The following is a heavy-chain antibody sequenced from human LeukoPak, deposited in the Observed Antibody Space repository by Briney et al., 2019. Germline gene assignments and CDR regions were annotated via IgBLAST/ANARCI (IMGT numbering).Heavy chain of an antibody. CDR2: IYYSGST. D-gene: IGHD5/OR15-5a*01. CDR1: GGSISSSSYY. V-gene: IGHV4-39*01. CDR3: ASSDVVSVVAPHY. Sequence: PSETLSLTCTVSGGSISSSSYYCGWIRQPPGKGLEWIGSIYYSGSTYYNPSLKSRVTISVDTSKNQFSLKLSSVTAADTAVYYCASSDVVSVVAPHYRGQGTLVTVSS. J-gene: IGHJ4*02.